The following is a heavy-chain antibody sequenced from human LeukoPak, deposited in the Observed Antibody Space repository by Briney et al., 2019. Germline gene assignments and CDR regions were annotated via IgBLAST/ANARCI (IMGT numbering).Heavy chain of an antibody. V-gene: IGHV4-34*01. CDR1: GGSFSGYY. CDR3: AVARSRTLGSSWYNY. D-gene: IGHD6-13*01. CDR2: INHSGST. Sequence: PSETLSLTCAVYGGSFSGYYWSWIRQPPGKGLEWIGEINHSGSTNYNPSLKSRVTISVDTSKNQFSLKLSSVTAADTAVYYCAVARSRTLGSSWYNYWGQGTLVTVSS. J-gene: IGHJ4*02.